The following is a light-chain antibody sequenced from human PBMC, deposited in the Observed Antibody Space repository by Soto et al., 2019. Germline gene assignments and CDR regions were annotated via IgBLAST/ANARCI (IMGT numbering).Light chain of an antibody. CDR2: DVS. CDR3: SSYTSSSTLV. J-gene: IGLJ1*01. V-gene: IGLV2-14*01. Sequence: QSVLTQPASVSGSPGQSITISCTGTSSDAGGYNYVSWYQQHPGKAPKLMIYDVSNRPSGVSNRFSGSKSGNTASLTISGLQAEDEDDYYCSSYTSSSTLVFGTGTKVTVL. CDR1: SSDAGGYNY.